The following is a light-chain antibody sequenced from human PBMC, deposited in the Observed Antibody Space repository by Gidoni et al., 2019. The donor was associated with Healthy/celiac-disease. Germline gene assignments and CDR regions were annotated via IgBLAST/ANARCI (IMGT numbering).Light chain of an antibody. V-gene: IGKV3-11*01. J-gene: IGKJ4*01. CDR2: DAS. Sequence: EIVLTQSPPTLSLSPAERATLSCRASQGVSSYLAWYQQKPGQAPRLLIYDASNRATGIPARFSGSGSGTDFTLTISSLEPEDFAVYYCQQRSNWPPTFGGGTKVEIK. CDR1: QGVSSY. CDR3: QQRSNWPPT.